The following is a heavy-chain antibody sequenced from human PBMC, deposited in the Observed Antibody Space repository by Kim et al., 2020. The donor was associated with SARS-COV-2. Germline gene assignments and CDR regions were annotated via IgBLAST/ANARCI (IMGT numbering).Heavy chain of an antibody. J-gene: IGHJ6*02. D-gene: IGHD2-15*01. Sequence: GGSLRLSCAASGFTFISYAMHWVRQAPGKGLEWVAVISYYGSNKYYADSVKGRFTISRDNSKNTLYLQMNSLRAEDTAVYYCARDQGCSGGSCYSWYYYGMDVWGQGTTVTVSS. CDR3: ARDQGCSGGSCYSWYYYGMDV. CDR2: ISYYGSNK. CDR1: GFTFISYA. V-gene: IGHV3-30*04.